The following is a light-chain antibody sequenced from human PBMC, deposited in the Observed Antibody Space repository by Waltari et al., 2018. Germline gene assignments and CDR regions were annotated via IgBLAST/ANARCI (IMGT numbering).Light chain of an antibody. CDR1: QSVLYSSNDKNY. CDR3: QQYYSKRT. Sequence: IVMTQSPDSLAASVGERATINCKSSQSVLYSSNDKNYLAWYQQKPGQPPKLLIYWASTRQSGVPDRFSGSGSGTDFTLTISSLQAEDVAVYYCQQYYSKRTFGQGTKVEI. V-gene: IGKV4-1*01. J-gene: IGKJ1*01. CDR2: WAS.